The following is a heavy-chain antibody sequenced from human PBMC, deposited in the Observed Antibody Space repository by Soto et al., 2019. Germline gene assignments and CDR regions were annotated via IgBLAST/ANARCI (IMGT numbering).Heavy chain of an antibody. D-gene: IGHD1-26*01. CDR3: AKNQGVELVPLATVDWFDP. CDR1: GFIFENFG. Sequence: GSLRLSCAASGFIFENFGMSWVRQAPGKGLEWISSISGSGFKKYYADSVKGRFTISRDNSKSTVYLELNNLSAEDTAVYHCAKNQGVELVPLATVDWFDPWGQGSVVTSPQ. V-gene: IGHV3-23*01. CDR2: ISGSGFKK. J-gene: IGHJ5*02.